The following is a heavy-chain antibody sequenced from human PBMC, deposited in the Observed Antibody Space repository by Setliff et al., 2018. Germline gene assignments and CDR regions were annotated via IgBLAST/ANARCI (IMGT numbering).Heavy chain of an antibody. CDR3: AKDRAVTS. D-gene: IGHD4-17*01. Sequence: GESLKISCAASGFTFSSYAMSWVRQAPGKGLEWVSAISGSGGSTYYADSVKGRFTISRDNSKNTLYLQVNSLRAEDTAVYYCAKDRAVTSWGQGTLVTVSS. V-gene: IGHV3-23*01. CDR1: GFTFSSYA. CDR2: ISGSGGST. J-gene: IGHJ5*02.